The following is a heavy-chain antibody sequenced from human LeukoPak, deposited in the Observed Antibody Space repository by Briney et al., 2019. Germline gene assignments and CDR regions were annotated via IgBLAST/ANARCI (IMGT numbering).Heavy chain of an antibody. Sequence: GESLKISCKGSGYSFTTYWINWLRQMPGKGLEWMGIIYPGDSDIRYSPSFQGQVTISADKSISTAYLQWSSLKASDTAMYYCARRGYCSGGSCFSAAFDIWGQGTMVTVSS. J-gene: IGHJ3*02. D-gene: IGHD2-15*01. CDR3: ARRGYCSGGSCFSAAFDI. V-gene: IGHV5-51*01. CDR1: GYSFTTYW. CDR2: IYPGDSDI.